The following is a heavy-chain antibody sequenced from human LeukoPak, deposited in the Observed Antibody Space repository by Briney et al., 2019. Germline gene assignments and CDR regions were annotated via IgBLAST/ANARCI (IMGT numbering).Heavy chain of an antibody. D-gene: IGHD6-19*01. CDR1: GYTFTSIG. CDR3: ARDYSIRVAASSYGMDV. CDR2: IYNYSGDT. Sequence: ASVKVSCKGSGYTFTSIGLSWVRQAPGQGLEWMGWIYNYSGDTEYAQNFQGRVTMTTDTTTSTAYMELRSLRSDDTAVYYCARDYSIRVAASSYGMDVWGQGTTVTVSS. J-gene: IGHJ6*02. V-gene: IGHV1-18*01.